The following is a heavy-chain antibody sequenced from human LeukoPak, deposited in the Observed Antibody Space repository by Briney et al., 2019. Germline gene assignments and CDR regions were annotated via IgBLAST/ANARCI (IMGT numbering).Heavy chain of an antibody. V-gene: IGHV3-48*01. D-gene: IGHD3-22*01. Sequence: GGSLRLSCAASGFTFSSYSMNWVRQAPGKGLEWVSYISSSSSTIYYADSLKGRFTISRDNAKNSLYLQMNSLRAEDTAVYYCARRRNDDSSGYYYPIYYYMDVWGKGTTVTVSS. CDR2: ISSSSSTI. CDR1: GFTFSSYS. J-gene: IGHJ6*03. CDR3: ARRRNDDSSGYYYPIYYYMDV.